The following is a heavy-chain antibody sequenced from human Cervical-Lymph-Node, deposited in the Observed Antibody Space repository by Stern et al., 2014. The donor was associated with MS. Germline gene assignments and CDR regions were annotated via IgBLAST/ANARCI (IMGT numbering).Heavy chain of an antibody. V-gene: IGHV1-69*06. CDR3: ARDLGVGPTVS. CDR1: GGTFSTSG. J-gene: IGHJ5*02. D-gene: IGHD1-26*01. Sequence: VQLEESGAEVKKPGSSVKVSCKTSGGTFSTSGISWVRQAPGQGLEWMGGIIPVLGTTNYARKFQGRLTITADKSTSTAYMALSSLTSEDTAVYYCARDLGVGPTVSWGQGTVVTVSS. CDR2: IIPVLGTT.